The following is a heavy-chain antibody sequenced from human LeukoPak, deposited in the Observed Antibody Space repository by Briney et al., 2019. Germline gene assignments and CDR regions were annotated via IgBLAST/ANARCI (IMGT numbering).Heavy chain of an antibody. CDR1: GYSISSGYY. J-gene: IGHJ4*02. V-gene: IGHV4-38-2*01. Sequence: SETLSLTCAVSGYSISSGYYWGWIRQPPGKGLEWIGSIYHSGSTYYNPSLKSRVTISVDTSKNQFSLKLSSVTAAGTAVYYCARGTKPYCSTVDQWGQGTLVTVSS. CDR3: ARGTKPYCSTVDQ. CDR2: IYHSGST. D-gene: IGHD2-2*01.